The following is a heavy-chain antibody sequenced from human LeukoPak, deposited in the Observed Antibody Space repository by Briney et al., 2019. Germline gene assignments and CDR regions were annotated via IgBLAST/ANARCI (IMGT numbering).Heavy chain of an antibody. CDR1: GFIFSNYW. J-gene: IGHJ6*03. D-gene: IGHD2-2*03. Sequence: GGSLRLSCAASGFIFSNYWMSWVRQAPGKGLEWVANIKQDGSEKYYVDSVKGRFTISRDNAKNSLYLQMNSLRAEDTAVYYCARVGYYYYYYYMDVWGKGTTVTVSS. CDR3: ARVGYYYYYYYMDV. V-gene: IGHV3-7*01. CDR2: IKQDGSEK.